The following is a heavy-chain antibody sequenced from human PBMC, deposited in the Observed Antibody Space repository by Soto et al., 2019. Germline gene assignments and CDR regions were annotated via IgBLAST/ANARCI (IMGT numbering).Heavy chain of an antibody. V-gene: IGHV3-30-3*01. D-gene: IGHD3-22*01. CDR3: VRENNDDSSGYYLDY. CDR2: ISYDGSNK. CDR1: GFTFSSYA. Sequence: GGALRLSSAASGFTFSSYAMHWVRQAPGKGLEWVAVISYDGSNKYYADSVKGRFTISRDNSKNTLYLQMNSLRAEDTAVYYCVRENNDDSSGYYLDYWGQGTLVTVSS. J-gene: IGHJ4*02.